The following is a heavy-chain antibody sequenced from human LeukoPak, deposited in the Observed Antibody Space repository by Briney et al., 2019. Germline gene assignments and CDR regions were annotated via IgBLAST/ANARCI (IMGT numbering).Heavy chain of an antibody. CDR3: AREVMTGYFEPIDY. CDR1: GGSFSDYY. J-gene: IGHJ4*02. V-gene: IGHV4-34*01. CDR2: INHSGST. Sequence: SETLSLACAVYGGSFSDYYWSWIRQPPGKGLEWIGEINHSGSTNYNPSLKSRVTISVDTSKNQFSLKLSSVTAADTAVYYCAREVMTGYFEPIDYWGQETLVTVSS. D-gene: IGHD3-9*01.